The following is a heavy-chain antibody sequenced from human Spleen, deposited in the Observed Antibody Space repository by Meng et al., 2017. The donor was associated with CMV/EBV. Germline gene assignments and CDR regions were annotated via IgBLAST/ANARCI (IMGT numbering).Heavy chain of an antibody. CDR1: GGSISRGDDY. J-gene: IGHJ5*02. V-gene: IGHV4-30-4*01. D-gene: IGHD3-3*01. Sequence: GGSISRGDDYCSWIRQSPGKGLEWIGYIYDSGTTYYNPSLKNRVTISVDTSKNRFSLNLTSVTAADTAVYYCARETRSFDFGVLNDPWGQGTLVTVSS. CDR2: IYDSGTT. CDR3: ARETRSFDFGVLNDP.